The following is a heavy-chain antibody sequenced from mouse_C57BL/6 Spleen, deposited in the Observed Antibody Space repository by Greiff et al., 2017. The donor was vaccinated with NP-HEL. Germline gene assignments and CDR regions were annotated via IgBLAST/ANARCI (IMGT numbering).Heavy chain of an antibody. D-gene: IGHD2-4*01. J-gene: IGHJ4*01. CDR1: GFTFSSYA. Sequence: EVQRVESGGGLVKPGGSLKLSCAASGFTFSSYAMSWVRQTPEKRLEWVATISDGGSYTYYPDNVKGRFTISRDNAKNNLYLQMSHLKSEDTAMYYCARDGGITTNAMDYWGQGTSVTVSS. V-gene: IGHV5-4*01. CDR3: ARDGGITTNAMDY. CDR2: ISDGGSYT.